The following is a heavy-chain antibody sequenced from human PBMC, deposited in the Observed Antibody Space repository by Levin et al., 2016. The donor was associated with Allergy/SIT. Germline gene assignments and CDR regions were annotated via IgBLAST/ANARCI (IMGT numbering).Heavy chain of an antibody. V-gene: IGHV4-4*02. CDR3: WKIPIYYYYMDV. Sequence: SETLSLTCAVSGGSISSSNWWSWVRQPPGKGLEWIGEIYHSGSTNYNPSLKSRVTISVDKSKNQFSLKLSSVTAADTAVYYCWKIPIYYYYMDVWGKGTTVTVSS. CDR2: IYHSGST. J-gene: IGHJ6*03. CDR1: GGSISSSNW. D-gene: IGHD1-1*01.